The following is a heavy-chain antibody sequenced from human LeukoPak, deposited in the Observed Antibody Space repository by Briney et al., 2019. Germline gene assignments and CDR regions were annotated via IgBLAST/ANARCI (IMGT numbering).Heavy chain of an antibody. J-gene: IGHJ4*02. Sequence: GGSLRLSCAASGFTFSDYEMNWVRQAPGRGLEWVSYISSSGSTIYYADSVRGRFTISRDNAKNSLYLQINSLRAEDTAVYYCARLRGGYRLYWGQGTLVTVSS. D-gene: IGHD5-24*01. V-gene: IGHV3-48*03. CDR1: GFTFSDYE. CDR3: ARLRGGYRLY. CDR2: ISSSGSTI.